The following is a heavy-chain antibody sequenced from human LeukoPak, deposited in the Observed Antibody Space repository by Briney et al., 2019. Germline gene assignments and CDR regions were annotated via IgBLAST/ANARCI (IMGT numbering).Heavy chain of an antibody. V-gene: IGHV4-34*01. J-gene: IGHJ4*02. CDR1: GGPFSGYF. CDR3: AREKSVYYYDSSGPVDY. Sequence: SETLSLTCAVSGGPFSGYFWSWIRQSSGKGLEWIGEIHNSGTTNYNPPLNSRVTISVDTSKNQFSLKLSSVTAADTAVYYCAREKSVYYYDSSGPVDYWGQGTLVTVSS. D-gene: IGHD3-22*01. CDR2: IHNSGTT.